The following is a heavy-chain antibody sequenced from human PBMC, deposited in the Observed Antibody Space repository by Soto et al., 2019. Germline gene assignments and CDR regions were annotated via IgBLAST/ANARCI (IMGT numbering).Heavy chain of an antibody. V-gene: IGHV1-8*01. CDR2: MNPNSGNT. Sequence: ASVKVSCKASGYTFTRYDINWVRQATGQGLEWMGWMNPNSGNTGYAQKFQGRVTMTRNTSISTAYMELSSLRSEDTAVYYCALHFMTTVTTELSDYWGQGTLVTVSS. CDR3: ALHFMTTVTTELSDY. J-gene: IGHJ4*02. D-gene: IGHD4-17*01. CDR1: GYTFTRYD.